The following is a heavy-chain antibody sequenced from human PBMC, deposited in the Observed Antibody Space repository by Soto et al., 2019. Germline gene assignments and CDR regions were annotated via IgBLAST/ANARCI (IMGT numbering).Heavy chain of an antibody. CDR2: ISKSGYST. CDR1: VVTFTSYA. D-gene: IGHD3-10*01. J-gene: IGHJ4*02. V-gene: IGHV3-23*01. CDR3: AKGSFGFDY. Sequence: GALRLSCAASVVTFTSYAMTWVRQVPGEGLQWVSSISKSGYSTYYADSVKGRFTTSRDNSKNTLYLQMNSLRAEDTAIYYCAKGSFGFDYWGQGTLVTVSS.